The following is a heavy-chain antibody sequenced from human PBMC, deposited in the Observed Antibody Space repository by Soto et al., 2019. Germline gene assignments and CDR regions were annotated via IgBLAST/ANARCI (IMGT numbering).Heavy chain of an antibody. CDR2: ISAYNGNT. CDR3: ARDIVVVVAATPAQENWFDP. V-gene: IGHV1-18*01. CDR1: GYTFTSYG. D-gene: IGHD2-15*01. Sequence: ASVKVSFKASGYTFTSYGISWVRQAPGQGLEWMGWISAYNGNTNYAQKLQGRVTMTTDTSTSTAYMELRSLRSDDTAVYYCARDIVVVVAATPAQENWFDPWGQGTLVTVSS. J-gene: IGHJ5*02.